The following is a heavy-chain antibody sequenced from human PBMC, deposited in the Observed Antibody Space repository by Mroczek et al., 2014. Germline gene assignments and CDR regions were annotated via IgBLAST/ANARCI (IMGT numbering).Heavy chain of an antibody. CDR1: GGSISSYY. V-gene: IGHV4-59*01. J-gene: IGHJ6*02. D-gene: IGHD4-11*01. Sequence: QVQLQQWGPGLVKPSETLSLTCTVSGGSISSYYWSWIRQPPGKGLEWIGYIYYSGSTNYNPSLKSRVTISVDTSKNQFSLKLSSVTAADTAVYYCARDPTTTPDYYYGMDVWGQGTTVTVSS. CDR3: ARDPTTTPDYYYGMDV. CDR2: IYYSGST.